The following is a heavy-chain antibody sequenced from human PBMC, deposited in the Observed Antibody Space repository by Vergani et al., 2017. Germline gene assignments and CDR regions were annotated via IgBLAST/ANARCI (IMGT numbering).Heavy chain of an antibody. CDR2: IYYSGST. J-gene: IGHJ4*02. CDR3: ARYPITFGGVIVPY. V-gene: IGHV4-61*05. D-gene: IGHD3-16*02. Sequence: QLQLQESGPGLVKPSETLSLTCTVSGGSISSSSYYWSWIRQPPGKGLEGLGYIYYSGSTNYNPSLKSRVTISVDTTKNQFSLKLSSVTAADTAVYYCARYPITFGGVIVPYWGQGTLVTVSS. CDR1: GGSISSSSYY.